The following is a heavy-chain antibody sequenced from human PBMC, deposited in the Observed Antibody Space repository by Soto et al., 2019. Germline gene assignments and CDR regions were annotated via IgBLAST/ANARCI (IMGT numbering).Heavy chain of an antibody. Sequence: QVQLQESGPGLVKPSQTLSLTCTVSGGSISSGGYYWSWIRQHPGKGLEWIGYIYYSGSTSYNPSLKSRVTISVDTSKNQFSLKLSSVTAADTAVYYCAREGGSYGPNWYFDLWGRGTLVTVSS. D-gene: IGHD5-18*01. CDR2: IYYSGST. J-gene: IGHJ2*01. CDR3: AREGGSYGPNWYFDL. CDR1: GGSISSGGYY. V-gene: IGHV4-31*03.